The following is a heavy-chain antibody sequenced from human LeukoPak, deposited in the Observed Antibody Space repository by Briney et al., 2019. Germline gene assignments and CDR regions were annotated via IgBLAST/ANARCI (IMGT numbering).Heavy chain of an antibody. D-gene: IGHD3-3*01. V-gene: IGHV3-23*01. J-gene: IGHJ4*02. CDR2: ISGSGGST. CDR1: GFTFSSYA. Sequence: GGPLRLSCAASGFTFSSYAMSWVRQAPGKGLEWVSAISGSGGSTYYADSVKGRFTISRDNSKNTLYLQMNSLRAEDTAVYYCAKDSPARYYDFWSGYSSFDYWGQGTLVTVSS. CDR3: AKDSPARYYDFWSGYSSFDY.